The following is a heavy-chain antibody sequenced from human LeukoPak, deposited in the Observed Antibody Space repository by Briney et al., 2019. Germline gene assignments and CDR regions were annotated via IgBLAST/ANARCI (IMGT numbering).Heavy chain of an antibody. J-gene: IGHJ5*02. Sequence: SVTLSLTCAVYVGSFSCYYWGWIRQPPGKGLEGIGTIYHSGNTYYNPSLKSRVTISIDTSKNQFSMKLRSVTAADTAVYYCARVFSNPLRAPFDPWGQGTLVTVSS. D-gene: IGHD3-3*01. V-gene: IGHV4-34*01. CDR3: ARVFSNPLRAPFDP. CDR2: IYHSGNT. CDR1: VGSFSCYY.